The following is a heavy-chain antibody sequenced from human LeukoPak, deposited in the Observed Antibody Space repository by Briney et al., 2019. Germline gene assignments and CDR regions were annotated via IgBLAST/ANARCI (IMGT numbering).Heavy chain of an antibody. CDR2: INHSGST. V-gene: IGHV4-34*01. D-gene: IGHD3-3*01. CDR1: GGSFSGYH. J-gene: IGHJ4*02. Sequence: SETLSLTCAVYGGSFSGYHWSWIRQPPGKGLEWIGEINHSGSTNYNPSLKSRVTISVDTSKNQFSLKLSPVTAADTAVYYCARAGRGSGYLSYWGQGTLVTVSS. CDR3: ARAGRGSGYLSY.